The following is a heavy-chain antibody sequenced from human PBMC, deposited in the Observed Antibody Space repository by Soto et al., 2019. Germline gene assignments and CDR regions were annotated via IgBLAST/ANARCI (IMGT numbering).Heavy chain of an antibody. J-gene: IGHJ3*01. CDR3: AREALTTSGRAFDF. D-gene: IGHD3-3*02. V-gene: IGHV1-69*08. CDR1: GGTFSSYT. CDR2: IIPILTIT. Sequence: QVQLVQSGAEVIRPGSSVEVSCKASGGTFSSYTFSWVRQVPGQGLEWMGRIIPILTITTYAQEFQGRVTLTADTSTTTAYMELSSLRFEDTAVYYCAREALTTSGRAFDFWGQGTLVTVSS.